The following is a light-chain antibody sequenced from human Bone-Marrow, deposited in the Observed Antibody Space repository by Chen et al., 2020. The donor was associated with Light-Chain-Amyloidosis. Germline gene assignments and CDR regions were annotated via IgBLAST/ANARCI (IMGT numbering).Light chain of an antibody. J-gene: IGLJ2*01. V-gene: IGLV3-25*03. CDR1: DLPTKY. Sequence: SYELTKPPSVSVSPGQTDRITCSGDDLPTKYAYWYQQKPGQAPVLVIHRDTERPSGISERFSGSSSGTTAPLTISGVQAEDEADYHCQSADSSGTYEVIFGGGTKLTVL. CDR2: RDT. CDR3: QSADSSGTYEVI.